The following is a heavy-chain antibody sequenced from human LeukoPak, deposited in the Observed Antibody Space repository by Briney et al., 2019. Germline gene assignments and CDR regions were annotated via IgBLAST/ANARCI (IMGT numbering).Heavy chain of an antibody. Sequence: PGGSLRLSCAASGSIFRNCAMSWVRQAPGKGLEWVSAITGSGDSTYYADSVKGRFTISRDNSKNTLYVEMNTLRAEDTAVYYCAKWGDYDILTGYYVSDFWGQGTLVTVSS. CDR1: GSIFRNCA. CDR2: ITGSGDST. CDR3: AKWGDYDILTGYYVSDF. D-gene: IGHD3-9*01. V-gene: IGHV3-23*01. J-gene: IGHJ4*02.